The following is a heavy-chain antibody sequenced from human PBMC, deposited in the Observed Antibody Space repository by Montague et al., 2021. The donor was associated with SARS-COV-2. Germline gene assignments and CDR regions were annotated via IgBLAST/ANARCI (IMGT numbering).Heavy chain of an antibody. Sequence: SETLSLTCSVSGFSISSGFYCAWLRQSPGKGPEWIGTVYHSGYTHYNPSLKGRVTVSIDTSKNQFSLTVTSVTAADTAFYFCARRGYTGSDYFDYWGQGTLVTVSS. CDR2: VYHSGYT. CDR3: ARRGYTGSDYFDY. CDR1: GFSISSGFY. D-gene: IGHD5-12*01. V-gene: IGHV4-38-2*01. J-gene: IGHJ4*02.